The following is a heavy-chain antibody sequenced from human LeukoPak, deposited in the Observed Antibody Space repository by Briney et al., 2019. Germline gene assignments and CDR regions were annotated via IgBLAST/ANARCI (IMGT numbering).Heavy chain of an antibody. V-gene: IGHV4-59*08. CDR3: ARHYDSSAYWYYFDS. J-gene: IGHJ4*02. D-gene: IGHD3-22*01. CDR2: IFYSGST. CDR1: GGSMNNDY. Sequence: PSETLSLPCTVSGGSMNNDYWTWIRQPPGKGLEWIGCIFYSGSTSYNPSLKSRVSISVDTSKNQFSLKVTSVTAADSAVYYCARHYDSSAYWYYFDSWGQGTLVTVSS.